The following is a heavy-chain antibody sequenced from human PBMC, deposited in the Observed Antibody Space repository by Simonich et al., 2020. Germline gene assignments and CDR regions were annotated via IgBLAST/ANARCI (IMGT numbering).Heavy chain of an antibody. V-gene: IGHV1-2*02. Sequence: QVQLVQSGAEVKKPGASVKVSCKASGYTFTGFYMHWVRQAPGQGLGWMGWSNPNIVGPNYAKKFQGRVTMTRDTSISTAYMELSRLRSDDTAVYYCARGALPGYYYSMDVWGKGTTVPVSS. D-gene: IGHD7-27*01. J-gene: IGHJ6*03. CDR1: GYTFTGFY. CDR3: ARGALPGYYYSMDV. CDR2: SNPNIVGP.